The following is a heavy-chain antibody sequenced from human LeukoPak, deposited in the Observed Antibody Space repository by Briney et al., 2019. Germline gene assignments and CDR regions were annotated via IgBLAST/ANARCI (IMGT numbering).Heavy chain of an antibody. D-gene: IGHD6-25*01. CDR2: INPSGST. CDR3: ARGRASAFDV. J-gene: IGHJ3*01. Sequence: SETLSLTCAVYGGSFSGYYWTWVRQPPEKGLEWIGEINPSGSTNYNPSLKSRVTISVDTSKNQFFLKLSSVIAADTAVYYCARGRASAFDVWGQGTMVTVSS. V-gene: IGHV4-34*01. CDR1: GGSFSGYY.